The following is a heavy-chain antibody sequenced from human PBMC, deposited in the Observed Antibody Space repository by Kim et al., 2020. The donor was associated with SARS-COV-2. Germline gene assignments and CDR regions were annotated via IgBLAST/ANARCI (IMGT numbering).Heavy chain of an antibody. Sequence: GGSLRLSCAASGFTVSSNYMSWVRQAPGKGLEWVSVIYSGGSTYYADSVKGRFTISRDNSKNTLYLQMNSLRAEDTAVYYCARDRTVVTPFDAFDIWGQGTMVTVSS. CDR2: IYSGGST. CDR3: ARDRTVVTPFDAFDI. D-gene: IGHD2-21*02. CDR1: GFTVSSNY. V-gene: IGHV3-66*02. J-gene: IGHJ3*02.